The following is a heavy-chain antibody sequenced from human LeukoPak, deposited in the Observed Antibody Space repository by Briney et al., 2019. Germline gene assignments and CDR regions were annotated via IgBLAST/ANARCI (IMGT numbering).Heavy chain of an antibody. CDR3: ARPTTPTALGAFDI. V-gene: IGHV3-48*02. CDR1: GFTFSSYS. D-gene: IGHD1-26*01. CDR2: ISSSSSTI. Sequence: PGRSLRLSCAASGFTFSSYSMNWVRQAPGKGLEWVSYISSSSSTIYYADSVKGRFTISRDNAKNSLYLQMNSLRDKDTAVYYCARPTTPTALGAFDIWGQGTMVTVSS. J-gene: IGHJ3*02.